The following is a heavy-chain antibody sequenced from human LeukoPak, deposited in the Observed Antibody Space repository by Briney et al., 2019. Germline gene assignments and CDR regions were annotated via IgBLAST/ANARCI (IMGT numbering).Heavy chain of an antibody. CDR3: AKEPGSSGLYGMDV. V-gene: IGHV3-30*18. CDR2: ISYDGSDK. Sequence: PGGSLRLSCAASGFTFSSYGMHWVRQAPGKGLEWVAVISYDGSDKYYADSVKGRFTISRDNSKNTLYLQMDSLRAEDTAVFYCAKEPGSSGLYGMDVWGQGTTVTVSS. D-gene: IGHD6-19*01. J-gene: IGHJ6*02. CDR1: GFTFSSYG.